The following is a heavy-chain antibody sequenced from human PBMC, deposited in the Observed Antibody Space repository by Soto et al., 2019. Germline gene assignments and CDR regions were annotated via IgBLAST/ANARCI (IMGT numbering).Heavy chain of an antibody. Sequence: ASVKVSCKASGYTFTSYYMHWVRQAPGQGLEWMGIINPSGGSTSYAQKFQGRVTMTRDTSTSTVYMELSSLRSEDTAVYYCAREWVIAAAIYYFDYWGQGTLVTVSS. CDR3: AREWVIAAAIYYFDY. D-gene: IGHD6-13*01. CDR2: INPSGGST. J-gene: IGHJ4*02. CDR1: GYTFTSYY. V-gene: IGHV1-46*01.